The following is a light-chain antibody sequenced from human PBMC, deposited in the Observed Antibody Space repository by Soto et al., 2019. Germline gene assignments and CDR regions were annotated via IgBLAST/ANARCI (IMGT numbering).Light chain of an antibody. Sequence: QPVLTQPPSVSGAPGQRVTISCTGSSSNIGAGYDVHWYQQLPGTAPKLLIYGNSNRPSGVPDRFSGSKSGTSASLAITGLQAEDEADYYCQSYDSSLSGPQVVFGGGTQLTVL. CDR2: GNS. J-gene: IGLJ2*01. CDR3: QSYDSSLSGPQVV. V-gene: IGLV1-40*01. CDR1: SSNIGAGYD.